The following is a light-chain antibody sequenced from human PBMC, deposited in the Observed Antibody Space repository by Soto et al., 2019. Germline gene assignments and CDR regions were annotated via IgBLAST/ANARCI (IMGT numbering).Light chain of an antibody. CDR3: SLYTRSSRV. CDR1: VGGYKR. CDR2: DVS. V-gene: IGLV2-18*01. J-gene: IGLJ2*01. Sequence: QSALTQPPSVSGYPGQSVTISCTDVGGYKRVSWYQQPPGTAPKLLIYDVSNRPSGVPDRFSGSKSGNTASLTISGLQAEDEADYYCSLYTRSSRVFGGGTKLTVL.